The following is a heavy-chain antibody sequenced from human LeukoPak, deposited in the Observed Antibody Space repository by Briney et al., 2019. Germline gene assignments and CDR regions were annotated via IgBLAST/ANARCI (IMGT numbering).Heavy chain of an antibody. Sequence: GGSLRLSCAASGFTFVSYAMSWVRHAPGRGLECVSLITSSGGGTYYIDSVKGRFTISRDNSKNTLYLQMNGLRGEDTAIYYCARTIAAAGTVHWGQGTLVTVSS. J-gene: IGHJ4*02. CDR1: GFTFVSYA. CDR3: ARTIAAAGTVH. CDR2: ITSSGGGT. V-gene: IGHV3-23*01. D-gene: IGHD6-13*01.